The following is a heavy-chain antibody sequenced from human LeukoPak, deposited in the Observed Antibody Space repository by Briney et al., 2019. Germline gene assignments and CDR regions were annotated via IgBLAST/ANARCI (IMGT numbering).Heavy chain of an antibody. Sequence: GGSLRLSCAASGFTFSSYGMHWVRQAPGKGLEWVAVISYDGSNKYYADSVKGRFTISRDNSKNTPYLQMNSLRAEDTAVYYCAKDLMVATYGALGEVDYWGQGTLVTVSS. CDR1: GFTFSSYG. CDR2: ISYDGSNK. J-gene: IGHJ4*02. V-gene: IGHV3-30*18. D-gene: IGHD3-16*01. CDR3: AKDLMVATYGALGEVDY.